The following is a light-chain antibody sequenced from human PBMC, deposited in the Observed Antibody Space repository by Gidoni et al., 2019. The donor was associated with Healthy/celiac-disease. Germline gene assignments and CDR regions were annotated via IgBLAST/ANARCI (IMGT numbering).Light chain of an antibody. CDR3: QSYDSSLSGWV. CDR1: SSNIGAGYD. CDR2: GNS. Sequence: QSVLTQPPSVSGAPGQRATISGTGSSSNIGAGYDVHWYQQLPGTAPKLLTYGNSNRPSGVPDRFSGSKSGTSASLAITGLQAEDEADYYCQSYDSSLSGWVFGGGTKLTVL. J-gene: IGLJ3*02. V-gene: IGLV1-40*01.